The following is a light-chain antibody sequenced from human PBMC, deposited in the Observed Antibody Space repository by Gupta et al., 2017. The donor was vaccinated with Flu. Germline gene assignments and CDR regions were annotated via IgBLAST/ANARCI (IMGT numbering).Light chain of an antibody. Sequence: DIQMTQSPSTLSASVGDRVTITCRASQSISNLLAWYQQKPGKAPNILIYKASSLQNGVPSRFSGSGSGTEFTLTINSLQPDDFATYYCQQYDNYSPLTFGGGTKVEIK. CDR3: QQYDNYSPLT. CDR2: KAS. J-gene: IGKJ4*01. CDR1: QSISNL. V-gene: IGKV1-5*03.